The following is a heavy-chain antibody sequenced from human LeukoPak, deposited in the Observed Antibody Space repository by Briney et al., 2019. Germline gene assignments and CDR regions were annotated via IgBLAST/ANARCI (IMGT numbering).Heavy chain of an antibody. CDR1: GGTFSSYA. D-gene: IGHD2-2*01. V-gene: IGHV1-69*01. J-gene: IGHJ6*02. Sequence: ASVKVSCKASGGTFSSYAISWVRQAPGQGLEWMGGIIPIFGTANYAQKFQGRVTITADESTSTAYMELSSLRTEDTAVYYCARDSRYCSSTSCLYYYYGMDVWGQGTTVTVSS. CDR3: ARDSRYCSSTSCLYYYYGMDV. CDR2: IIPIFGTA.